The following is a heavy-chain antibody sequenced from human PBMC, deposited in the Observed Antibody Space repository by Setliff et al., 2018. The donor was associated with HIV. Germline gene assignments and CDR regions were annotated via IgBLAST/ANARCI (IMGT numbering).Heavy chain of an antibody. V-gene: IGHV3-23*03. Sequence: HPGGSLRLSCAASGFSFSDFWMHWVRQVPGKGLEWVSVIQSDGSRTSYSDSVRGRFTISRDNSKNTLFLEMSSLSADDTAIYYCAKLPHSSAWYSPFYYFEYWGQGTLVTVSS. CDR1: GFSFSDFW. CDR3: AKLPHSSAWYSPFYYFEY. J-gene: IGHJ4*02. D-gene: IGHD6-19*01. CDR2: IQSDGSRT.